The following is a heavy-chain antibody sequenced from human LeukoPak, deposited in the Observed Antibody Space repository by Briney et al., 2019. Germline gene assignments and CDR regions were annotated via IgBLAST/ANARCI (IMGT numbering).Heavy chain of an antibody. CDR1: GFTFSSYG. D-gene: IGHD5-18*01. Sequence: GGSLRLSCTASGFTFSSYGMHWVRQAPGKGLEWVAVISYDGSDKYSADSVKGRFTISRDNSKNTLYLQMNSLRAEDTAVYYCAKNAHYLGYSYGGIDYWGQGTLVTVSS. CDR2: ISYDGSDK. J-gene: IGHJ4*02. V-gene: IGHV3-30*18. CDR3: AKNAHYLGYSYGGIDY.